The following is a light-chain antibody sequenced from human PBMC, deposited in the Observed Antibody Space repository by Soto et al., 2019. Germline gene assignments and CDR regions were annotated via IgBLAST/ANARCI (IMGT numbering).Light chain of an antibody. J-gene: IGLJ3*02. CDR1: ISNLGAGYD. V-gene: IGLV1-40*01. Sequence: QSVLTHPPSVSGAPGQRVTIYCTGNISNLGAGYDVHWYQQLPGAAPKLVIFGNRNRPSGIPERFSGSKSGTSASLAITGLQAEDEADYYCQAYDYSLTASVFGGGTKLTVL. CDR2: GNR. CDR3: QAYDYSLTASV.